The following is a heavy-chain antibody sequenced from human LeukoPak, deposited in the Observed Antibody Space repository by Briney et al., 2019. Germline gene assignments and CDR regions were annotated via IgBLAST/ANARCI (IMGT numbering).Heavy chain of an antibody. CDR1: GFTFSSYA. J-gene: IGHJ5*02. Sequence: PGGSLRLSCAASGFTFSSYAMHWVRQAPGKGLEWVAVISYDGSNKYYADSVKGRFTISRDNSKNTLYLQMNSLRAEDTAVYYCARDQGGTNWFDPWGQGTLVTVSS. V-gene: IGHV3-30-3*01. D-gene: IGHD3-16*01. CDR2: ISYDGSNK. CDR3: ARDQGGTNWFDP.